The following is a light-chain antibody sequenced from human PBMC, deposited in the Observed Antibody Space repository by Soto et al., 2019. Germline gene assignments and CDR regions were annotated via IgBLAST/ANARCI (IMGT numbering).Light chain of an antibody. V-gene: IGKV1-39*01. CDR1: QSISSY. CDR3: QQANSFLWT. Sequence: DIQMTQSPSSLSASVGDRVTITCRASQSISSYLNWYQQKPEKAPKLLIYAASSLQSGVPSRFSGSGSGTDFTLTISSLQPEDFATYYCQQANSFLWTFGQGTKVDIK. J-gene: IGKJ1*01. CDR2: AAS.